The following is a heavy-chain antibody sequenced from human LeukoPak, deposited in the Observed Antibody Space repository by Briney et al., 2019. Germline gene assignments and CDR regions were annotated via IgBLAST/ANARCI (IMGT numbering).Heavy chain of an antibody. CDR2: IYHSGST. D-gene: IGHD3-9*01. V-gene: IGHV4-30-2*01. CDR3: ARAGADYDILAGYYSTPYNWFDP. J-gene: IGHJ5*02. Sequence: PSETLSLTCAVSGGSISSGGYSWRWIRQPPGKGLEWIGYIYHSGSTYYNPSLKSRVTISVDRSKNQFSLKLSSVTPADTAVYYCARAGADYDILAGYYSTPYNWFDPWGQGTLVIVS. CDR1: GGSISSGGYS.